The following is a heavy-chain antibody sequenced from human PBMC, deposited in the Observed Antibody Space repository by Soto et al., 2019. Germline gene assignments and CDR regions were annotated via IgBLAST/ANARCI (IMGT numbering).Heavy chain of an antibody. D-gene: IGHD3-9*01. Sequence: GGSLRLSCAASGFTFNTYAMTWVRQTPGKGLEWVSFITTRGARTYYADPVRGRFTISTDSSRNTLYLQMNSLRPDDTAVYFCARYRSDGSASFDSWGQGTRVTVS. CDR1: GFTFNTYA. CDR3: ARYRSDGSASFDS. V-gene: IGHV3-23*01. CDR2: ITTRGART. J-gene: IGHJ4*02.